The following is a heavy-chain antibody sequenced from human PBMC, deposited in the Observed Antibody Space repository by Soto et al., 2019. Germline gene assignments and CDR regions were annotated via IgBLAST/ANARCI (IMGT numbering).Heavy chain of an antibody. D-gene: IGHD2-8*01. CDR2: ISPYNGNT. V-gene: IGHV1-18*01. Sequence: QVQLVQSGAEVKKPGASVKVSCKASGYAFTNYGFSWVRQAPGQGLEWMGWISPYNGNTDYAQKLQGRVTMTTDTSTNTAYMELRSLRSDDTAVYYCARDGGVLMVYAAFDYWGQGTLLTVSS. CDR1: GYAFTNYG. J-gene: IGHJ4*02. CDR3: ARDGGVLMVYAAFDY.